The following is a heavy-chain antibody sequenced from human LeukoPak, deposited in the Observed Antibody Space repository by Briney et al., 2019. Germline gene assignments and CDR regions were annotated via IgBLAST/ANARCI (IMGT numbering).Heavy chain of an antibody. CDR1: GFTFSSYS. CDR2: ISSSSSTI. CDR3: AKDKGSGWYMAAFDI. D-gene: IGHD6-19*01. V-gene: IGHV3-48*01. J-gene: IGHJ3*02. Sequence: GGSLRLSCAASGFTFSSYSMNWVRQAPGKGLEWVSYISSSSSTIYYADSVKGRFTISRDNSKNTLYLQMNSLRAEDTAVYYCAKDKGSGWYMAAFDIWGQGTMVTVSS.